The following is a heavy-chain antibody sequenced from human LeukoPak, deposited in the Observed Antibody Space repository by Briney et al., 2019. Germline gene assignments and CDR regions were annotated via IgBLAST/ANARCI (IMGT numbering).Heavy chain of an antibody. CDR3: ARELVAGTFDH. J-gene: IGHJ4*02. Sequence: GGSLRLSCGASEFNVNDYYMSWVRQAPGKGLEWISDIGGSDSIVAYAGSVEGRFTISRDIAKNSPFLQMNSLRADDTAVYYCARELVAGTFDHWGQGILVTVSS. CDR1: EFNVNDYY. V-gene: IGHV3-11*01. D-gene: IGHD1-7*01. CDR2: IGGSDSIV.